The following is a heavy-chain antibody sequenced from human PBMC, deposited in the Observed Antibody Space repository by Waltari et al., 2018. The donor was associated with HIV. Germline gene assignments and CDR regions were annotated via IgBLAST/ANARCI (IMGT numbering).Heavy chain of an antibody. CDR1: GYSFTNNW. CDR3: ARSGGYSNYFWRAGLDV. D-gene: IGHD4-4*01. V-gene: IGHV5-51*03. CDR2: IYPGDSDT. Sequence: EVQLVQSGAEVEKPGESLKISCQGFGYSFTNNWIDWVRQTPGKGLEWMGIIYPGDSDTRYSQSFEGRVTISVDKSITTAYLQWSSLKASDTAMYYCARSGGYSNYFWRAGLDVWGQGTTVTVSS. J-gene: IGHJ6*02.